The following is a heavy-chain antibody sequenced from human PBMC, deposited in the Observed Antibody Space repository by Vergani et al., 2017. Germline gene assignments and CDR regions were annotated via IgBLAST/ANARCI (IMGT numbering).Heavy chain of an antibody. Sequence: EVQLVPSGAEVKTPGESLKISCKGSGYSFTSYWIGWVRQMPGKGLEWIGIIYPDDSDTRYSPSFQGQVTISADKSISTAYLQWSSLKASDTAMYYCARQIIAVAGTRAFDYWGQGTLVTVSS. CDR2: IYPDDSDT. V-gene: IGHV5-51*01. J-gene: IGHJ4*02. CDR1: GYSFTSYW. D-gene: IGHD6-19*01. CDR3: ARQIIAVAGTRAFDY.